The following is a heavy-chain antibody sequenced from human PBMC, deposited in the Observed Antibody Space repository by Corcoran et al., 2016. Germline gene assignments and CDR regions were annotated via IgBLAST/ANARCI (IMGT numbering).Heavy chain of an antibody. Sequence: EVQLVESGGGLVQPGGSLRLSCEGSGFAFSDYRVDWVRQAPGKGLEWVANMKEDGSEKFYGDSVRGRFTISRDNAKNSLYLQMNSLRAEDTAGYCCARNRGWHSFDHWGQGTLVTVSS. V-gene: IGHV3-7*01. CDR3: ARNRGWHSFDH. CDR2: MKEDGSEK. J-gene: IGHJ4*02. D-gene: IGHD6-19*01. CDR1: GFAFSDYR.